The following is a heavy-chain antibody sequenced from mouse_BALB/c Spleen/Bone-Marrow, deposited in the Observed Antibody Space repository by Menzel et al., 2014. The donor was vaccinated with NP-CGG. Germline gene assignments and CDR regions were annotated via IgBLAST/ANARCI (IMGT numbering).Heavy chain of an antibody. D-gene: IGHD2-1*01. CDR2: ISYSGST. CDR1: GYSITSDSA. Sequence: VQPQQSGPGLVKPSQSLSLTCTVTGYSITSDSAWNWIRQFPGNKLEWMVYISYSGSTSYNPSLKSRISITRDTSKNQFFLQLNSVTTEDTATYYCARRGYYGNFLFAYWGQGTLVTVSA. J-gene: IGHJ3*01. CDR3: ARRGYYGNFLFAY. V-gene: IGHV3-2*02.